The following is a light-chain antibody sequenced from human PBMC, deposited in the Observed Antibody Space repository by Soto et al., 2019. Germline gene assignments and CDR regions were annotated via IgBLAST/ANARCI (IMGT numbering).Light chain of an antibody. V-gene: IGKV3-15*01. CDR1: QTVASN. J-gene: IGKJ2*01. CDR3: QQYNNWPPQYT. Sequence: EIVMTQSPASLSVSPGEGATLSCRASQTVASNLAWYQQKPGQAPRLLIHGASTRATGVPARFSGSGSGTDFTLTISSLQSEDFAVYCCQQYNNWPPQYTFGQGTKLQIK. CDR2: GAS.